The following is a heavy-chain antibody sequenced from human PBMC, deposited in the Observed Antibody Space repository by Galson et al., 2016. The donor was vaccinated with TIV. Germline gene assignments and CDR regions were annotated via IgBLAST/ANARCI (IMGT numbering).Heavy chain of an antibody. D-gene: IGHD1-26*01. CDR3: ARDRVVDATYYYYYYGMDV. J-gene: IGHJ6*02. V-gene: IGHV3-66*03. Sequence: SLRLSCASSGLSVSSNYMTWVRQAPGKGLEWVSLISDRGNTYYPDSVKGRFIISGDNSRNTLYLQMSGLRAEDTAVYYCARDRVVDATYYYYYYGMDVWGQGTAVTVSS. CDR1: GLSVSSNY. CDR2: ISDRGNT.